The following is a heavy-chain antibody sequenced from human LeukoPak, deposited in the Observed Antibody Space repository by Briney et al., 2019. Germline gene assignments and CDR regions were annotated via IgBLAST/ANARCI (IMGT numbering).Heavy chain of an antibody. CDR2: ISAQTGER. Sequence: GASVKVSCKTSGYNFKTSGITWVRQAPGQGLEWMGWISAQTGERHYAEKLQGRVTMTTDTSRSTGYMELKSLTSDDTAVYYCAREVWSRDIVSLFDYWRQGTLVIVSS. CDR1: GYNFKTSG. CDR3: AREVWSRDIVSLFDY. J-gene: IGHJ4*02. D-gene: IGHD1-26*01. V-gene: IGHV1-18*04.